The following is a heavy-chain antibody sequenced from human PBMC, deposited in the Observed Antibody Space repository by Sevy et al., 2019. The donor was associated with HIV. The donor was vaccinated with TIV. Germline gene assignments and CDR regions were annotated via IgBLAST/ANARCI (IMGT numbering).Heavy chain of an antibody. V-gene: IGHV3-15*01. CDR2: IKSKTDGGTT. D-gene: IGHD3-22*01. CDR3: TTDINYYYDSSGYYYY. CDR1: GFTFSNAW. J-gene: IGHJ4*02. Sequence: GGSLRLSCAASGFTFSNAWMSWVRQAPGKGLEWVGRIKSKTDGGTTDYAAPVKGRFTISRDDSKNTLYLQMNSLKTEYTAVYYCTTDINYYYDSSGYYYYWGQGTLVTVSS.